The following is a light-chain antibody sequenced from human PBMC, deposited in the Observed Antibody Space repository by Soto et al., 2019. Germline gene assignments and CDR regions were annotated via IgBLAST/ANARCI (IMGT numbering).Light chain of an antibody. V-gene: IGKV3-11*01. CDR1: QNVSSY. CDR2: DAS. Sequence: EIVLTQSPATLSLSPGDRATLSCRARQNVSSYLAWYQQKPGQAPRLLIYDASNRATGIPARFSGSGSGTDFTPPISILEPEDFAVYYCQQRTNWLFTFGQGTKLEIK. J-gene: IGKJ2*01. CDR3: QQRTNWLFT.